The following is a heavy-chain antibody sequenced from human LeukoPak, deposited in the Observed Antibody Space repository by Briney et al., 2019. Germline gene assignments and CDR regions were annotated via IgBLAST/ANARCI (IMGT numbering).Heavy chain of an antibody. J-gene: IGHJ4*02. Sequence: QTGGSLRLSCAASGFTFSSYGMHWVRQAPGKGLEWVAFIRYDGSNKYYADSVKGRITISRDNSKNTLYLQMNSLRAEDTAVYYCAFESMTTVTFDYWGQGTLVTVSS. V-gene: IGHV3-30*02. CDR3: AFESMTTVTFDY. CDR2: IRYDGSNK. CDR1: GFTFSSYG. D-gene: IGHD4-11*01.